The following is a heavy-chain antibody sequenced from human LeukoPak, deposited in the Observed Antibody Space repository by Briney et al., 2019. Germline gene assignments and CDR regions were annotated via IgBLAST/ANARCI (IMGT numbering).Heavy chain of an antibody. D-gene: IGHD3-3*01. CDR2: INPNSGGT. Sequence: GASVKVSCKASGYTFTGYYMHWVRQAPGQGLEWMGRINPNSGGTNYAQKFQGRVTMTRDTSISTAYMELSRLRSDDTAVYYCARDLEAYYVRKGAFNIWGQGTMVTVSS. J-gene: IGHJ3*02. V-gene: IGHV1-2*06. CDR3: ARDLEAYYVRKGAFNI. CDR1: GYTFTGYY.